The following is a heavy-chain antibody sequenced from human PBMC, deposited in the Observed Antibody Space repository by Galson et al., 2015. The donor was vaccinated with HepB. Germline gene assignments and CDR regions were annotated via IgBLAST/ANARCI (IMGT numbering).Heavy chain of an antibody. V-gene: IGHV3-21*01. J-gene: IGHJ5*02. Sequence: SLRLSCAASGFTFSSYSMSWVRQAPGKGLEWVSSISSSSSYIYYADSVKGRFIISRDNAKNSLYLQMNSLRVEDTAVYYCASSLPGYYYDSSGYSIWYWFDPWGQGTLVTVSS. D-gene: IGHD3-22*01. CDR2: ISSSSSYI. CDR1: GFTFSSYS. CDR3: ASSLPGYYYDSSGYSIWYWFDP.